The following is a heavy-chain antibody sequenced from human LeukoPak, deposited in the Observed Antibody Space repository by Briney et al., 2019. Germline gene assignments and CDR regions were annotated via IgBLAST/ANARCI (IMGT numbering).Heavy chain of an antibody. CDR3: VRAVHHLFYSDSSGYYGDAFDV. D-gene: IGHD3-22*01. CDR2: IYSGGTI. Sequence: GGSLRLSCAASGFSVRTNYMSWVRQAPGKGLEWVSVIYSGGTIRYAASVKGRFTISRDNSRDTLHLQMNSLRVDDTAVYYCVRAVHHLFYSDSSGYYGDAFDVWGQGTVVTASS. V-gene: IGHV3-53*01. CDR1: GFSVRTNY. J-gene: IGHJ3*01.